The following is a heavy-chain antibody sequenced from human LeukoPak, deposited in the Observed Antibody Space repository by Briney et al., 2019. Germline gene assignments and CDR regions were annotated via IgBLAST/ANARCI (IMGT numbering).Heavy chain of an antibody. Sequence: GGSLRLSCAASGFTFSSYAMSWVRQAPGKGLEWVSAISGSGGGTYYADSVKGRFTISRDNSKNTLYLQMNSLRAEDTAVYYCAKMRGYCSGGSCPMIDYWGQGTLVTVSS. D-gene: IGHD2-15*01. J-gene: IGHJ4*02. CDR2: ISGSGGGT. V-gene: IGHV3-23*01. CDR1: GFTFSSYA. CDR3: AKMRGYCSGGSCPMIDY.